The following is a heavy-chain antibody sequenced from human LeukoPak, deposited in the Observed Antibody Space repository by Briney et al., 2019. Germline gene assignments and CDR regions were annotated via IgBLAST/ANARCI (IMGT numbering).Heavy chain of an antibody. J-gene: IGHJ1*01. D-gene: IGHD3-22*01. Sequence: ASVKVSCKASGYSFTGYYMHWVRQAPGQGLEWMGWINPDSGDTNFAQNFQGRVTMTRDTSISTVYMELSRLRSDDTAVFYCARGYYDSSDFEYFQHWGQGTLVTVSS. V-gene: IGHV1-2*02. CDR1: GYSFTGYY. CDR3: ARGYYDSSDFEYFQH. CDR2: INPDSGDT.